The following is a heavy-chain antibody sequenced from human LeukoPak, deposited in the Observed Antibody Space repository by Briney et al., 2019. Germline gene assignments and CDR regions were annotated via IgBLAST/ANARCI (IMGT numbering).Heavy chain of an antibody. CDR3: ARVGRDSKYGYFDF. CDR1: GFTFSTYW. D-gene: IGHD4-11*01. CDR2: IKQDESEK. Sequence: GGSLRPSCAASGFTFSTYWMSWARQAPGKGLEWVANIKQDESEKYYMDSVKGRFTISRDNAKNSLSLQMSSLRADDTAVYYCARVGRDSKYGYFDFWGQGTLVTVSS. V-gene: IGHV3-7*01. J-gene: IGHJ4*02.